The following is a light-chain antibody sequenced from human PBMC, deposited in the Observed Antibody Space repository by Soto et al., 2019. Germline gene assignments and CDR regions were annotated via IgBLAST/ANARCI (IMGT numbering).Light chain of an antibody. V-gene: IGLV1-51*01. CDR1: SSNIGNNY. CDR3: GTWDSSLSVVL. J-gene: IGLJ2*01. CDR2: DND. Sequence: QSVLTQPPSVSAAPGQKVTVSCSGSSSNIGNNYVSWYQKRPGTAPTLLIYDNDKRPSGIPDRFSGSKSGTSATLGITGLQTGDEADYYCGTWDSSLSVVLFGGGTQLTVL.